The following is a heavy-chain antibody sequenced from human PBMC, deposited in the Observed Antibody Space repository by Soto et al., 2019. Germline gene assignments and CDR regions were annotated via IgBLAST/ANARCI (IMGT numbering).Heavy chain of an antibody. CDR1: GGTFSSYA. Sequence: RASVKVSCKASGGTFSSYAISWVRQAPGQGLEWMGGIIPIFGTANYAQKFQGRVTITADESTSTAYMELSSLRSEDTAVYYCARGTGYSSGADYWGQGTLVTVSS. V-gene: IGHV1-69*13. J-gene: IGHJ4*02. CDR2: IIPIFGTA. D-gene: IGHD6-19*01. CDR3: ARGTGYSSGADY.